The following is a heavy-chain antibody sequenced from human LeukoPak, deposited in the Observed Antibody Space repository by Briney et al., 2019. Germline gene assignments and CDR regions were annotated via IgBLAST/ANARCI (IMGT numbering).Heavy chain of an antibody. CDR1: GGSISSSSYY. CDR3: ARISTVAGTT. Sequence: SETLSFTCTVSGGSISSSSYYWGWIRQPPGKGLEWIGNIYYSGSTYYNPSLKSRVTISVDTSKIQFSLNLSSVTAADTAVYYCARISTVAGTTWGQGTLVTVSS. J-gene: IGHJ5*02. D-gene: IGHD6-19*01. V-gene: IGHV4-39*07. CDR2: IYYSGST.